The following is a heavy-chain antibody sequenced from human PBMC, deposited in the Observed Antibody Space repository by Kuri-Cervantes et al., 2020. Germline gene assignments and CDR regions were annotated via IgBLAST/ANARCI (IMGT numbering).Heavy chain of an antibody. J-gene: IGHJ5*02. CDR3: AKDPRTSNWFDP. CDR1: GFTFSSYS. Sequence: GGSLRLSCAASGFTFSSYSMNWVRQAPGKGLEWVSSISSSSSYIYYADSVKGRFTISRDNSKNTLYLQMNSLRAEDTAVYYCAKDPRTSNWFDPWGQGTLVTVSS. V-gene: IGHV3-21*04. D-gene: IGHD1-14*01. CDR2: ISSSSSYI.